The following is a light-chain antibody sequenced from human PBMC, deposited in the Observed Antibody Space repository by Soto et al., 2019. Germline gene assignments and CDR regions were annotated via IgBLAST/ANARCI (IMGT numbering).Light chain of an antibody. CDR3: QQYNSYPIT. CDR2: DAS. V-gene: IGKV1-5*01. J-gene: IGKJ5*01. CDR1: QSISSW. Sequence: DIQMTQSPSTLSASVGDRVTITCRASQSISSWLAWYQQKPGKAPKLLIYDASSVESGVPSRFSGSGSGTEFTLTISSLQPDDFATYSCQQYNSYPITFGQGTRLEIK.